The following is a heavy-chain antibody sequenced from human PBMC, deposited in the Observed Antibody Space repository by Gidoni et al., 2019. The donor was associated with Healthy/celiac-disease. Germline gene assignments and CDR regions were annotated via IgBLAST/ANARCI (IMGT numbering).Heavy chain of an antibody. D-gene: IGHD3-10*01. J-gene: IGHJ6*02. CDR1: VGSFSRYY. V-gene: IGHV4-34*01. Sequence: QVQLQQWGAGLLKPSETLSLTFAVYVGSFSRYYWSWIRQPPGKGLEGIGEINHSGSTNYNPTLKSRVTISVDTSKNQFSLKLSSVTAAETAVYYCARYRAYGSGSYYYYYGMDVWGQGTTVTVSS. CDR2: INHSGST. CDR3: ARYRAYGSGSYYYYYGMDV.